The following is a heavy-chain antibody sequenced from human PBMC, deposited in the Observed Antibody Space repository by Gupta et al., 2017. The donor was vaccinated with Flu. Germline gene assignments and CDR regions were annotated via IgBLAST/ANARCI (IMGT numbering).Heavy chain of an antibody. Sequence: EVQLLESGGGLVQPGGSLRLSCAASGPTSSDYAMNWVRQAPGKGLEWVSTIGGGGHTTNYADSVMGRFTISRDNSKNTLYLQMNSLRGDDTAIYYCAKDRSGNPAIDYWGQGTLVTVSA. J-gene: IGHJ4*02. V-gene: IGHV3-23*01. CDR3: AKDRSGNPAIDY. CDR2: IGGGGHTT. CDR1: GPTSSDYA. D-gene: IGHD6-13*01.